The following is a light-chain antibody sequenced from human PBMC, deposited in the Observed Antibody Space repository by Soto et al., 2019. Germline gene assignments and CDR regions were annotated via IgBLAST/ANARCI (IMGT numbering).Light chain of an antibody. Sequence: IPWTQSPASLSASVADRVTITCRSSQGISSYLAWYQQKPGKAPKLLIYAASTLQSGVPSRFSGSGSGTDFTLTISSLQPEDFATYYCQQLNSYPIPFGQGGRLATK. CDR2: AAS. V-gene: IGKV1-9*01. CDR1: QGISSY. J-gene: IGKJ5*01. CDR3: QQLNSYPIP.